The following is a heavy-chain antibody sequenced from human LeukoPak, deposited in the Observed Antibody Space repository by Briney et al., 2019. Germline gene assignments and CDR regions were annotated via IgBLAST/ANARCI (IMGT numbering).Heavy chain of an antibody. V-gene: IGHV3-7*01. CDR1: GFTFSSYW. Sequence: GGSLRLSCAVSGFTFSSYWMNWVRQAPGKGLEWVASIKQDGGEKSYVDSVKGRFTISRDNAKNSLYLQMSSLRAEDAAVYYCARDGTAAGLYFDLWGQGTLVTVSS. D-gene: IGHD6-13*01. J-gene: IGHJ4*01. CDR2: IKQDGGEK. CDR3: ARDGTAAGLYFDL.